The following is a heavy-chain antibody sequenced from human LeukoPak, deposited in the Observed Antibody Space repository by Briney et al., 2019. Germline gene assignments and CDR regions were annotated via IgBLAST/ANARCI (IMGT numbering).Heavy chain of an antibody. CDR3: ARGLRWELLS. J-gene: IGHJ4*02. D-gene: IGHD1-26*01. Sequence: SETLSLTCAVYGGSFSGYYWSWIRQPPGKGLEWIGEINHSGSTNYNPSLKCRVTISVDTSKNQFSLKLSSVTAADTAVYYCARGLRWELLSWGQGTLVTVSS. CDR2: INHSGST. V-gene: IGHV4-34*01. CDR1: GGSFSGYY.